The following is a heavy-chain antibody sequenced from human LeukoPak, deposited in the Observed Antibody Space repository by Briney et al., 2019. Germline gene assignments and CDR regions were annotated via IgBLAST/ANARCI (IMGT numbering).Heavy chain of an antibody. CDR2: IYSGGST. V-gene: IGHV3-66*01. Sequence: GGSLRLSCAASGFTVSGNYMSWVRQAPGKGLEWVSVIYSGGSTYYADSVKGRFTISRDNSKNTLYLQMNSLRAEDTAVYYCARERALAADGYYYYYGMDVWGQGTTVTVSS. J-gene: IGHJ6*02. CDR3: ARERALAADGYYYYYGMDV. CDR1: GFTVSGNY. D-gene: IGHD6-13*01.